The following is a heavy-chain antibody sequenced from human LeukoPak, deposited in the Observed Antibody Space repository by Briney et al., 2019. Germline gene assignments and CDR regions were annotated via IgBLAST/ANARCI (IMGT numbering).Heavy chain of an antibody. CDR2: ISPSGDTT. CDR1: GFFFRNYA. CDR3: TRGMLRQPPDY. D-gene: IGHD3-10*02. V-gene: IGHV3-23*01. Sequence: GGSLRLSCVVSGFFFRNYAMSWVRQAPGKGLEWVSSISPSGDTTHYADSMRGRFTISRDNSKNTVYLQMNSLRVEDTAIYYCTRGMLRQPPDYWGQGMLVTVSS. J-gene: IGHJ4*02.